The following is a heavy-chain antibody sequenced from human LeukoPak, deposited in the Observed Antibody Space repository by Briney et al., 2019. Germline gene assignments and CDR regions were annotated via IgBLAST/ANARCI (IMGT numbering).Heavy chain of an antibody. CDR3: ARLRRTLVRGGTETGAGDY. Sequence: GGSLRLSCAASGFTFSRYGMHWVRQAPGKGLEWVTAISYDGSNKYYADSVKGRFTISRDNSKNTLYVQMNSLRAEDTAVYYCARLRRTLVRGGTETGAGDYWGQGTLVTVSS. J-gene: IGHJ4*02. V-gene: IGHV3-30*04. CDR2: ISYDGSNK. CDR1: GFTFSRYG. D-gene: IGHD3-10*01.